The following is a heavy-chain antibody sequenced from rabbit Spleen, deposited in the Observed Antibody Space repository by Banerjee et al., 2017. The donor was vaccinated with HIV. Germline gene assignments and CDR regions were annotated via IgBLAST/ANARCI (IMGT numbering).Heavy chain of an antibody. J-gene: IGHJ4*01. D-gene: IGHD2-1*01. V-gene: IGHV1S40*01. CDR2: IGAGSSGST. Sequence: QSLEESGGGLVKPGASLTLTCTASGFSFIAGYYMCWVRQAPGKGLEWIACIGAGSSGSTYYASWAKGRFTISKISSTTVTLQMTSLPVADTATFFCARGSATMTLVITGYYLSLWGPGTLVTVS. CDR3: ARGSATMTLVITGYYLSL. CDR1: GFSFIAGYY.